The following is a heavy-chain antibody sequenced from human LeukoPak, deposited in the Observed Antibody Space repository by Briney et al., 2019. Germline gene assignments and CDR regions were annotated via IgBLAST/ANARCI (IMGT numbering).Heavy chain of an antibody. J-gene: IGHJ5*02. CDR3: ARDQGRYYGSGSYYSWFDP. Sequence: ASLKVSCKASGYTFTNYYIHRGRQAPVQGLEWIEIINPSGGSTSYAQKFKGRVTMTRDSSTSTVYMELSSLRSEDTAVYYCARDQGRYYGSGSYYSWFDPWGQGTLVTVSS. CDR1: GYTFTNYY. CDR2: INPSGGST. D-gene: IGHD3-10*01. V-gene: IGHV1-46*01.